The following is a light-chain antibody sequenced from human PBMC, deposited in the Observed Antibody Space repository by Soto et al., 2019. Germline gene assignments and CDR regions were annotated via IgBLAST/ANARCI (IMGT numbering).Light chain of an antibody. CDR1: QDISRW. J-gene: IGKJ2*03. CDR3: QQYNAYYS. CDR2: DVS. Sequence: DIHMTQSPPPLPASAGDRVTITCRASQDISRWLAWYQQKPGKAPELLIYDVSTLQSGVPSRFSDTGSGTEFTLTISSLQPEDFAAYYCQQYNAYYSFGQGAKVDIK. V-gene: IGKV1-5*01.